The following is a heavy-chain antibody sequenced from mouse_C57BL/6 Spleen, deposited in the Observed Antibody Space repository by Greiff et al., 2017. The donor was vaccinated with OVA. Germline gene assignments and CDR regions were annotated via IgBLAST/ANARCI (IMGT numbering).Heavy chain of an antibody. J-gene: IGHJ2*01. CDR1: GYTFTSYW. V-gene: IGHV1-55*01. CDR3: ARNYDYERFDY. CDR2: IYPGSGST. Sequence: QVQLQQPGAELVKPGASVKMSCKASGYTFTSYWITWVKQRPGQGLEWIGEIYPGSGSTNYNEKFKSQATLTVDTSSSTAYMQLSSLTSEDSAVYYCARNYDYERFDYWGQGTTLTVSS. D-gene: IGHD2-4*01.